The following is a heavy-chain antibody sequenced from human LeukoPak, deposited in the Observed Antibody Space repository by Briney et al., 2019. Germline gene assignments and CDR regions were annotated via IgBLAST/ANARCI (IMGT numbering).Heavy chain of an antibody. Sequence: SETLSLTCTVSGGSISSYYWSWIRQPPGKGLEWIGYIYYSGSTNYNPSLKSRVTISVDTSKNQFSLKLSSVTAADTAVYYCARHLAYGSGSYSGAFDYWGQGTLVTVSS. V-gene: IGHV4-59*08. CDR3: ARHLAYGSGSYSGAFDY. J-gene: IGHJ4*02. CDR1: GGSISSYY. CDR2: IYYSGST. D-gene: IGHD3-10*01.